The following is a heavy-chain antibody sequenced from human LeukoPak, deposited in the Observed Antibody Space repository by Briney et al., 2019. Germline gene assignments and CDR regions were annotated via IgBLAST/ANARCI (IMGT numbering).Heavy chain of an antibody. CDR2: IYYSGST. CDR3: XRASSGWYNWFDP. V-gene: IGHV4-61*01. D-gene: IGHD6-19*01. Sequence: PSETLSLTCTVSGGSISSSSYYWSWIRQSPGKGLEWIGYIYYSGSTNFNPSLKSRVTISVDTSKNQFSLKLSSVTAADPAAYXXXRASSGWYNWFDPWGQGTLVTVSS. J-gene: IGHJ5*02. CDR1: GGSISSSSYY.